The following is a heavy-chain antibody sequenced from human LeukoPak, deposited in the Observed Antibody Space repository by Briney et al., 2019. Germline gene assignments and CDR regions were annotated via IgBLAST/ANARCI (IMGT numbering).Heavy chain of an antibody. CDR1: GYSFTTYW. Sequence: GESLKISCKGSGYSFTTYWIGWVRQMPGKGLEWMGIMYPADSDIRYSPSFQGQVTISADKSISTAFLQWSSLKASDTAMYYCAAAAPNTAGWHYWGQGTLVTVSS. CDR2: MYPADSDI. V-gene: IGHV5-51*01. J-gene: IGHJ4*02. CDR3: AAAAPNTAGWHY. D-gene: IGHD6-13*01.